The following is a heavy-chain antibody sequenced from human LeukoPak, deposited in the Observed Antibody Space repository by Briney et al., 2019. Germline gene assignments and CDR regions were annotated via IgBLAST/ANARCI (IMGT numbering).Heavy chain of an antibody. J-gene: IGHJ5*02. CDR3: ARDRASIAASRGFDP. D-gene: IGHD6-6*01. Sequence: TSETLSLTCTVSGGSISSYYWSWIRQPPGKGLELIGYIYYSGSTNYNPSLKSRVTISVDTSKNQFSLKLSSVTAADTAVYYCARDRASIAASRGFDPWGQGTLVTVSS. CDR1: GGSISSYY. CDR2: IYYSGST. V-gene: IGHV4-59*01.